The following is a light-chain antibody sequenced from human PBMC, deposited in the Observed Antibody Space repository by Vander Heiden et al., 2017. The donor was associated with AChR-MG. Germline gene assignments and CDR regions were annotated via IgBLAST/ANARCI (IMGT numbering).Light chain of an antibody. CDR1: QSLLHSNGYNY. CDR3: MQALQTPGA. CDR2: VAS. Sequence: DIVMTQSPLSLPVTPGEPASISCRSSQSLLHSNGYNYLDWYLQKPGQSPQLLIDVASNRASGVPDRFSGSGSGTDFTLKISRVEAEDVGVYYCMQALQTPGAFGPGTKVDIK. V-gene: IGKV2-28*01. J-gene: IGKJ3*01.